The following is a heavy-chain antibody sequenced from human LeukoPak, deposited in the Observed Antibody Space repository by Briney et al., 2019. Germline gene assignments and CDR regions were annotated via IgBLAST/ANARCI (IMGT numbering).Heavy chain of an antibody. CDR3: ARGYSSSWYYYYYGMDV. Sequence: PGGSLRLSCAASGFIFSTYSMNWVRQAPGKGLEWVSYISSSSGTIYYADCVKGRFTISRDNAKNSLYLQMNSLRAEDTAVYYCARGYSSSWYYYYYGMDVWGQGTTVTVSS. J-gene: IGHJ6*02. CDR1: GFIFSTYS. CDR2: ISSSSGTI. D-gene: IGHD6-13*01. V-gene: IGHV3-48*01.